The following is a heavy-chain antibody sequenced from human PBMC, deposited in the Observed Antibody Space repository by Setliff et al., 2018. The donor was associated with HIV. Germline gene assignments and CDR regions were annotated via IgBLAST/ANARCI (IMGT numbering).Heavy chain of an antibody. CDR2: IFYSGST. Sequence: SETLSLTCTVSGGSISSSTHYWAWIRQSPGRGLEWIGSIFYSGSTYYNPSLKSRVTISADTSKNHFSLKLRSVTAADTAVYYCASFTVSGHYYDRSGHPNWFDTWGQGTLVTVSS. D-gene: IGHD3-22*01. CDR3: ASFTVSGHYYDRSGHPNWFDT. CDR1: GGSISSSTHY. V-gene: IGHV4-39*02. J-gene: IGHJ5*02.